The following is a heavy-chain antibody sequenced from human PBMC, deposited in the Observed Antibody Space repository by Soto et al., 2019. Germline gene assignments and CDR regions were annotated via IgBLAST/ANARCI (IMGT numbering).Heavy chain of an antibody. CDR1: GFTFSSYG. J-gene: IGHJ6*04. CDR3: AKDFLAYCGGDCLYGMDV. CDR2: ISYDGSNK. V-gene: IGHV3-30*18. D-gene: IGHD2-21*02. Sequence: GGSLRLSCAASGFTFSSYGMHWVRQAPGKGLEWVAVISYDGSNKYYADSVKGRFTISRDNSKNTLYLQMNSLRAEDTAVYYCAKDFLAYCGGDCLYGMDVWGEGTKVTAPQ.